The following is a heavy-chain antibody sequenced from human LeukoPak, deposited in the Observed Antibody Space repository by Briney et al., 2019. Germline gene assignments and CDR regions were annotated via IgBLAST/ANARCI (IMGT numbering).Heavy chain of an antibody. CDR2: ISAYNGNT. CDR1: GYTFTSYG. J-gene: IGHJ4*02. V-gene: IGHV1-18*01. D-gene: IGHD6-19*01. CDR3: ARSLLRSGSGY. Sequence: GASVKFCCNVSGYTFTSYGISWVRHAPGQGLEWMGWISAYNGNTNYAQKLQGRVTMTTDTSTSTAYMELRSLRSDDTAVYYCARSLLRSGSGYWGQGTLVTVSS.